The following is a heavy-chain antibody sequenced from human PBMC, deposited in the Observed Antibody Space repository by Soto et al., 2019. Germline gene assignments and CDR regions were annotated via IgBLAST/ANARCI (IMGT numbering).Heavy chain of an antibody. J-gene: IGHJ5*02. CDR3: GRGRGWRYGYGSNWFDP. V-gene: IGHV3-11*01. D-gene: IGHD5-18*01. CDR2: ISSGGDST. CDR1: GFIFSDYY. Sequence: QVQLVESGGGLVKPGGSLRLSCAASGFIFSDYYMNRIRRAPGKGLEWVSYISSGGDSTYYADSVKGRSTISRDNAKNPLSLKSNSLPADDTAVYYWGRGRGWRYGYGSNWFDPWSQGTLVTVSS.